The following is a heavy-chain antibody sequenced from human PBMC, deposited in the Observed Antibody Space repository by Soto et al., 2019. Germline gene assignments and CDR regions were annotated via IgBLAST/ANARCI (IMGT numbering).Heavy chain of an antibody. CDR1: GGSFSGYY. CDR2: INHSGST. V-gene: IGHV4-34*01. J-gene: IGHJ6*02. D-gene: IGHD1-26*01. Sequence: QVQLQQWGAGLLKPSETLSLTCAVYGGSFSGYYWSWIRQPPGNGLEWIGEINHSGSTNYNPSLNSRVTISVDTSTNQFSLKLSSVTAADTAVYYCARVLRSGSVSQYYYYGMDVWGQGTTVTVSS. CDR3: ARVLRSGSVSQYYYYGMDV.